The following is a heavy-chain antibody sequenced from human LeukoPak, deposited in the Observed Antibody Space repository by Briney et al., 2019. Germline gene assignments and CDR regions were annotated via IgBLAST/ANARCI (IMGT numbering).Heavy chain of an antibody. CDR3: ARDPIAAAGEYFQH. Sequence: PGGSLRLSCAASGFTFDDYGMSWVRQAPGKGLEWVSGINWNGGSTSYADSVKGRFTISRDNAKNSLYLQMNSLRAEDTALYYCARDPIAAAGEYFQHWGQGTLVTVSS. CDR1: GFTFDDYG. J-gene: IGHJ1*01. V-gene: IGHV3-20*04. CDR2: INWNGGST. D-gene: IGHD6-13*01.